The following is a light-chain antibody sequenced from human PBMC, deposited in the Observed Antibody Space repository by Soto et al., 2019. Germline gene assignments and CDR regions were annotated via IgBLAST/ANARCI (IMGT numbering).Light chain of an antibody. CDR2: DGNN. CDR1: SSNIGKNY. V-gene: IGLV1-51*01. J-gene: IGLJ1*01. Sequence: QSVLTQPPSVSAAPGQKVTISCSGSSSNIGKNYVSWYQQLPGTAPKLLIYDGNNKGPSGIPDRFSGSKSGSSATLVITGLQTGDEADYYCGTWDSTLSSYVFGTGTKLTVL. CDR3: GTWDSTLSSYV.